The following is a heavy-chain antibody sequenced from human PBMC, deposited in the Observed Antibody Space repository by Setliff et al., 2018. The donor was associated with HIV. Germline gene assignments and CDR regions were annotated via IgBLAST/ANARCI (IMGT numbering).Heavy chain of an antibody. V-gene: IGHV5-51*01. J-gene: IGHJ5*01. D-gene: IGHD3-3*01. CDR1: GYNFPNYW. CDR2: IYPGDSHT. Sequence: GESLKISCKGSGYNFPNYWIGWVRQMPGKGLEWMGIIYPGDSHTTYSPSFQGQVTISVDTSVNTAYLQWSSLKASDTAMYYCARQPTDTSGYNNWFDSWGQGTLVTVSS. CDR3: ARQPTDTSGYNNWFDS.